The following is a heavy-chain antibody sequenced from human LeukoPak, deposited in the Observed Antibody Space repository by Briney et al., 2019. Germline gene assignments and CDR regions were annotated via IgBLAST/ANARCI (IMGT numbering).Heavy chain of an antibody. CDR2: INHSGST. CDR1: GGSFSGYY. J-gene: IGHJ4*02. D-gene: IGHD6-6*01. Sequence: SETLSLTCAVYGGSFSGYYWSWIRQPPGKGLEWIGEINHSGSTNYNPSLKSRVTISVDASKNQFSLKLSSVTAADTAVYYCARGRPAYSSSSRLSFWGQGTLVTVSS. V-gene: IGHV4-34*01. CDR3: ARGRPAYSSSSRLSF.